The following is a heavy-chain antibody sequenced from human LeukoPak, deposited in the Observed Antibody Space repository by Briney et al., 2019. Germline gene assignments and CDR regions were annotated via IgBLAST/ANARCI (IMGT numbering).Heavy chain of an antibody. D-gene: IGHD6-13*01. V-gene: IGHV4-34*01. CDR1: GGSFSGYY. J-gene: IGHJ4*02. Sequence: SETLSLTCAVYGGSFSGYYWSWIRQPPGKGLEWVGEINHSGSTNYNPSLKSRVTISVDTSKNQFSLKLSSVTAADTAVYYCARARRRSSRPVNFDYWGQGTLVTVSS. CDR3: ARARRRSSRPVNFDY. CDR2: INHSGST.